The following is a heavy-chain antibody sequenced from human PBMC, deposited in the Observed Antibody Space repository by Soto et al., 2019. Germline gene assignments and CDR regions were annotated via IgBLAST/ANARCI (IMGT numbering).Heavy chain of an antibody. J-gene: IGHJ6*02. CDR1: GYTFTGYY. V-gene: IGHV1-2*04. CDR2: INPNSGGT. D-gene: IGHD3-3*01. Sequence: ASVKVSCKASGYTFTGYYMHWVRQAPGQGLEWMGWINPNSGGTNYAQKFQGWVTMTRDTSISTAYMELSRLRSDDTAVYYCARDSRPRRRFLERLEVKHYGMDVWGQGTTVTVSS. CDR3: ARDSRPRRRFLERLEVKHYGMDV.